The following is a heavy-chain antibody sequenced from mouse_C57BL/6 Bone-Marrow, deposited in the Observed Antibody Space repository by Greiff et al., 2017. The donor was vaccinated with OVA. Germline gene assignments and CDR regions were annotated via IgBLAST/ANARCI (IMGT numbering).Heavy chain of an antibody. J-gene: IGHJ4*01. Sequence: EVMLVESGGGLVKPGGSLKLSCAASGFTFSDYGMHWVRQAPETGLEWVAYISSGSSTIYYADTVKGRFTISRDNAKNTLFLQMTSLRSEDTAMYYCARRNDGAPYAMDYWGQGTSVTVSS. CDR3: ARRNDGAPYAMDY. D-gene: IGHD2-14*01. CDR2: ISSGSSTI. CDR1: GFTFSDYG. V-gene: IGHV5-17*01.